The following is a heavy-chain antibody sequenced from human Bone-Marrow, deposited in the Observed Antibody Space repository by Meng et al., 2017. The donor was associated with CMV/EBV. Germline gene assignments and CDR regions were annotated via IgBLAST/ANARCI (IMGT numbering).Heavy chain of an antibody. J-gene: IGHJ4*02. CDR2: INHSGST. Sequence: SFSGYYWSWIRQPPGKGLEWIWEINHSGSTNYNPSLKSRVTISVDTSKNQFSLKLSSVTAADTAVYYCARVLLHDFWSGYQSPLFDYWGQGTLVTVSS. CDR1: SFSGYY. CDR3: ARVLLHDFWSGYQSPLFDY. D-gene: IGHD3-3*01. V-gene: IGHV4-34*01.